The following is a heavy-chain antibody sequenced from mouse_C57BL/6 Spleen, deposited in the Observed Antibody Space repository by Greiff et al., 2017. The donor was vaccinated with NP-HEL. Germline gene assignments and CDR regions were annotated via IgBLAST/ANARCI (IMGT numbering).Heavy chain of an antibody. J-gene: IGHJ2*01. D-gene: IGHD3-3*01. V-gene: IGHV1-69*01. Sequence: QVQLQQPGAELVMPGASVKLSCKASGYTFTSYWMHWVKQRPGQGLEWIGEIDPSDSYTNYNQKFKGKSTLTVAKSSSTAYMQLSSRIAEDAAVYYCSRSETGTPFDYWGQGTTLTVSS. CDR1: GYTFTSYW. CDR3: SRSETGTPFDY. CDR2: IDPSDSYT.